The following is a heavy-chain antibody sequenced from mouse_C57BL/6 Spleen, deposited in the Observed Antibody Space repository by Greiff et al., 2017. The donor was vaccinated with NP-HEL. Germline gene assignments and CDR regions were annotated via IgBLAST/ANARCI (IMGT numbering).Heavy chain of an antibody. V-gene: IGHV1-15*01. CDR1: GYTFTDYE. CDR3: TNGPRDYAMDY. J-gene: IGHJ4*01. D-gene: IGHD3-1*01. CDR2: IDPETGGT. Sequence: VQLQQSGAELVRPGASVTLSCKASGYTFTDYEMHWVKQTPVHGLEWIGAIDPETGGTAYNQKFKGKAILTADKSSSTAYMELRSLTSEDSAVYYCTNGPRDYAMDYWGQGTSVTVSS.